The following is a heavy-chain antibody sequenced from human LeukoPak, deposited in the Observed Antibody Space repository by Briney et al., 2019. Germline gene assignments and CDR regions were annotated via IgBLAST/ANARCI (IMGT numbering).Heavy chain of an antibody. J-gene: IGHJ5*02. V-gene: IGHV3-23*01. D-gene: IGHD6-19*01. CDR1: GITFSNYA. Sequence: GGSLRLSCVASGITFSNYAVSWVRQAPEEGLDWVSVISGSAHKIRYADSVKGRFTISRDNAKNSLYLQMNSLRAEDTAVYYCARDFGSSGCHDHWGQGTLVTVSS. CDR2: ISGSAHKI. CDR3: ARDFGSSGCHDH.